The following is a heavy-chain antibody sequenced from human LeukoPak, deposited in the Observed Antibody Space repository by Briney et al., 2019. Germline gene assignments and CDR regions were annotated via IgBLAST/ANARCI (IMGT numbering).Heavy chain of an antibody. CDR2: ISGSGGST. Sequence: GGSLRLSCAASGFTFSSYGMSWVRQAPGKGLEWVSAISGSGGSTYYADSVKGRFTISRDNSKNTLYLHINGLRAEDTAVYYCAKDHLPGIVVADRDYWGQGTLVTVSS. CDR3: AKDHLPGIVVADRDY. D-gene: IGHD6-19*01. CDR1: GFTFSSYG. V-gene: IGHV3-23*01. J-gene: IGHJ4*02.